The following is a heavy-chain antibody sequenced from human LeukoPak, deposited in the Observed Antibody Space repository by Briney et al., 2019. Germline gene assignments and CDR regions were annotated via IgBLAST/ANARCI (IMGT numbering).Heavy chain of an antibody. CDR1: GGTFSSYA. V-gene: IGHV1-69*05. CDR2: IIPIFGTA. Sequence: ASVKVSCKASGGTFSSYAISWVRQAPGQGLEWMGRIIPIFGTANFAQKFQGRVTITTDESTSTAYMELSSLRSEDTAVYYCARGSDFWSGYTNWFDPWGQGTLVTVSS. J-gene: IGHJ5*02. CDR3: ARGSDFWSGYTNWFDP. D-gene: IGHD3-3*01.